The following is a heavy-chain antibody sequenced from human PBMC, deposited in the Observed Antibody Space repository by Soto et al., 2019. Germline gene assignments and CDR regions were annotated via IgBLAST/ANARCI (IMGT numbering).Heavy chain of an antibody. CDR2: IYDTGISGYTPST. V-gene: IGHV4-59*01. CDR1: GGSITSSY. J-gene: IGHJ3*02. CDR3: ARDPHSPNLRDSSGYLDAFDI. D-gene: IGHD3-22*01. Sequence: SETLSLTCTVSGGSITSSYWSWIRRPPGKGLEWIAYIYDTGISGYTPSTSYNPSLKSRVTMSVDTSKSQFSLKLSSVTAADTAVYYCARDPHSPNLRDSSGYLDAFDIWGQGTMVTVSS.